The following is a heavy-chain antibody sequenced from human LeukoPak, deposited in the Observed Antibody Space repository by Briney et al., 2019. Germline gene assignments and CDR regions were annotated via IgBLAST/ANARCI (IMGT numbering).Heavy chain of an antibody. CDR1: GFTFRSYS. J-gene: IGHJ3*02. D-gene: IGHD6-13*01. CDR3: ASQLGDASDI. CDR2: ISSSSSTI. Sequence: GGSLRLSCAASGFTFRSYSMNWVRQAPGKGLEWVSYISSSSSTIYYADSVKGRFTISRDNGKNSLYLQMNSLRAEDTAVYYCASQLGDASDIWGQGTMVTVSS. V-gene: IGHV3-48*01.